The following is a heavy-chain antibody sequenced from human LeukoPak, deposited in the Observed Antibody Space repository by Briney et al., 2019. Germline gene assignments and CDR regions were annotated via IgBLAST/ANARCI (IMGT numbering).Heavy chain of an antibody. CDR1: GGSISIYY. Sequence: SETLSLTSTVSGGSISIYYWSWIRQPPGKGLEWLGYIYDSGSTNYNPSLKSRVTISVDTSKNQFSLRLSSVTAADTAVYFCARHLWSMTSVAFEIWGQGTMVSVSS. CDR2: IYDSGST. D-gene: IGHD2-8*02. V-gene: IGHV4-59*08. J-gene: IGHJ3*02. CDR3: ARHLWSMTSVAFEI.